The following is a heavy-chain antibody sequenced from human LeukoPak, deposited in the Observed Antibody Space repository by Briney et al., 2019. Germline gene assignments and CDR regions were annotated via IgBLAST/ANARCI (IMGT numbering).Heavy chain of an antibody. J-gene: IGHJ4*02. CDR1: GGTFRSYA. CDR3: ARGRQNGDYIDY. CDR2: IIPIFGTA. D-gene: IGHD4-17*01. Sequence: SVRVSCKASGGTFRSYAISWVRQAPGEGLEWMGGIIPIFGTANYAHKFQGRVTITADESTSTAYMQLSSLRSEDTAVYYCARGRQNGDYIDYWGQGTLVTVSS. V-gene: IGHV1-69*13.